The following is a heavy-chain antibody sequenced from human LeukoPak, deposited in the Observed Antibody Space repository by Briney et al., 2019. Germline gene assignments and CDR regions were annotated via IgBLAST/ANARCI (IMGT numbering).Heavy chain of an antibody. V-gene: IGHV4-31*03. J-gene: IGHJ3*02. CDR1: GGSISSGGYY. CDR3: ARDHYDSSGYGCAFDI. D-gene: IGHD3-22*01. Sequence: SQTLSLTCTVSGGSISSGGYYWSWIRQHPGKGLEWIGYIYYSGSTYYNPSLKSRVTISVDTSKNQFSLKLSSVTAADTAVYYCARDHYDSSGYGCAFDIWGQGTMVTVSS. CDR2: IYYSGST.